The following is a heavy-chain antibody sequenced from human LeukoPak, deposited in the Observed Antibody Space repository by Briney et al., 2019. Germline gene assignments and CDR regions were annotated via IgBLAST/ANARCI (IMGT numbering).Heavy chain of an antibody. J-gene: IGHJ6*02. Sequence: SQTLSLTCAISGDRVSTNNAAWSWIRQSPSRGLEWLGRTSYRSKWYNYYAGSVKSRIIFNPDTSKNQFSLQLNSVTPEDTAVYYCAREKVVIAATHYYGMDVWGQRTTVTVSS. CDR1: GDRVSTNNAA. CDR3: AREKVVIAATHYYGMDV. D-gene: IGHD2-15*01. CDR2: TSYRSKWYN. V-gene: IGHV6-1*01.